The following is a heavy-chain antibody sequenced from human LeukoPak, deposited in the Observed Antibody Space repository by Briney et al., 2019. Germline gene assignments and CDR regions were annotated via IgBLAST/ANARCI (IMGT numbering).Heavy chain of an antibody. J-gene: IGHJ4*02. Sequence: SVKVSCKASGGTFSSYAISWVRRAPGQGLEWMGGIIPIFGTANYAQKFQGRVTITADKSTSTAYMELSSLRSEDTAVYYCARSGHSNGWYSFDYWGLGALVTVSS. CDR1: GGTFSSYA. V-gene: IGHV1-69*06. D-gene: IGHD6-19*01. CDR3: ARSGHSNGWYSFDY. CDR2: IIPIFGTA.